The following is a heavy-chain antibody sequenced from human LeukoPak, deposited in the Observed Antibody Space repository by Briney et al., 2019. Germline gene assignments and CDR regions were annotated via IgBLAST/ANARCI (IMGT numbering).Heavy chain of an antibody. D-gene: IGHD6-19*01. Sequence: ASVKVSCKASGYTFTSYGISWVRQAPGQGLEWMGWISAYNGNTNYAQKLQGRVTMTTDTSTSTAYMELRSLRSDVTAVYYCAAIVNSGWYRYFDYWGQGTLVTVSS. J-gene: IGHJ4*02. CDR3: AAIVNSGWYRYFDY. V-gene: IGHV1-18*01. CDR1: GYTFTSYG. CDR2: ISAYNGNT.